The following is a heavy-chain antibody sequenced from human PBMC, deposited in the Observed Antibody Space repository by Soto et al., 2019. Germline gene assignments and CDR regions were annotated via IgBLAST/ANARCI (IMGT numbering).Heavy chain of an antibody. V-gene: IGHV1-2*02. CDR2: INPKSGGT. CDR1: GYTFTGYY. J-gene: IGHJ5*02. CDR3: ARSLYQPHLNSSDRRDYYNWFDP. D-gene: IGHD3-22*01. Sequence: ASVKVSCKASGYTFTGYYLHWVRQAPGQGLEWMGWINPKSGGTKYAQNFQGRVTMTRDTSISTAYMDLSRLRSDDTAVYYCARSLYQPHLNSSDRRDYYNWFDPWGQGTLVTVSS.